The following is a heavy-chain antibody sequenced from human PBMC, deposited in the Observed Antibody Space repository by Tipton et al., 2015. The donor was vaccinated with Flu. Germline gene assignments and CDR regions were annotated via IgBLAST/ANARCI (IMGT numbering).Heavy chain of an antibody. CDR3: ARVPNYYDSSGYLFDP. CDR1: GGSISSSSYY. Sequence: TLSLTCTVSGGSISSSSYYWGWIRQPPGKGLEWIGSIYYSGSTYYNPSLKSRVTISVDTSKNQFSLKLSSVTAADTAVYYCARVPNYYDSSGYLFDPWGQGTLVTVSS. D-gene: IGHD3-22*01. J-gene: IGHJ5*02. CDR2: IYYSGST. V-gene: IGHV4-39*07.